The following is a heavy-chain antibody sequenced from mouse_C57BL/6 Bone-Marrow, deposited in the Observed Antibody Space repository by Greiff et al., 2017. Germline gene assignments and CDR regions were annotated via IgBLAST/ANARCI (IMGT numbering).Heavy chain of an antibody. J-gene: IGHJ2*01. Sequence: DVQLQESGAELVRPGASVKLSCTASGFNIKDDYMHWVKQRPEQGLEWIGWIDPENGDTEYASKFQGKATITADTSSNTAYLQLSSLTSEDTAVYYCTRGLRRRGDYWGQGTTLTVSS. CDR2: IDPENGDT. D-gene: IGHD2-4*01. CDR3: TRGLRRRGDY. CDR1: GFNIKDDY. V-gene: IGHV14-4*01.